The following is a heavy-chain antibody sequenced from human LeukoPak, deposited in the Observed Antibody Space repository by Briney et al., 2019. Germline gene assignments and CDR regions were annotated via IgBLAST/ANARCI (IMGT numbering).Heavy chain of an antibody. CDR2: ISSRSSYI. D-gene: IGHD3-22*01. CDR1: GFTFSSYS. Sequence: GGSLRLSCAASGFTFSSYSMNWVRQAPGKGLEWVSSISSRSSYIYYADSVKGRFTISRDNAKNSLYLQMNSLRAEDTAVYYCARGWDSSGYYYSFDYWGQGTLVTVSS. CDR3: ARGWDSSGYYYSFDY. V-gene: IGHV3-21*01. J-gene: IGHJ4*02.